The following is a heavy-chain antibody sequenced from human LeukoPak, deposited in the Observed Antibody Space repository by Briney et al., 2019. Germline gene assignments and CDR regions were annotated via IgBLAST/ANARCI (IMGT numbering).Heavy chain of an antibody. D-gene: IGHD2-2*02. CDR3: ARERCSSTSCYTEDYYYMDV. CDR1: GGSISSYY. V-gene: IGHV4-59*01. CDR2: IYYSGST. Sequence: SETLSLTCTVSGGSISSYYWSWIRQPPGQGLEWIGYIYYSGSTNYNPSLKSRVTISVDTSKNQFSLKLSSVTAADTAVYYCARERCSSTSCYTEDYYYMDVWGKGTTVTVS. J-gene: IGHJ6*03.